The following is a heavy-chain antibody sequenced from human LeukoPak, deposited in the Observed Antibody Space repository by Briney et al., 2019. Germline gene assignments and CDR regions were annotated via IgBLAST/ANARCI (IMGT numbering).Heavy chain of an antibody. D-gene: IGHD4-23*01. Sequence: PGGSLRLSCAASGFTFSSYAMSWIRQPPGKGLEWVSAIVASGASTFYADSVKGRLTISRDNSKNTLYLQMNSLRAEDTAVYYCAKDRAPTPRLQDYWGQGTLVTVSS. CDR1: GFTFSSYA. CDR3: AKDRAPTPRLQDY. V-gene: IGHV3-23*01. CDR2: IVASGAST. J-gene: IGHJ4*02.